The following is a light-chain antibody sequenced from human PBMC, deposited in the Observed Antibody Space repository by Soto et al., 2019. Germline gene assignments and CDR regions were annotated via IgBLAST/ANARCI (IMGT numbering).Light chain of an antibody. CDR1: SSDVVAYNY. Sequence: QSALTQPASVSGSPGQSITISCTATSSDVVAYNYVSGYQQHPGKAPKLMIYDVTNRPSGVSDRFSGSKSGNTASLTISGLQAEDEADYYCSSYTNSSTLGVFGGGTKVTVL. V-gene: IGLV2-14*03. CDR3: SSYTNSSTLGV. CDR2: DVT. J-gene: IGLJ3*02.